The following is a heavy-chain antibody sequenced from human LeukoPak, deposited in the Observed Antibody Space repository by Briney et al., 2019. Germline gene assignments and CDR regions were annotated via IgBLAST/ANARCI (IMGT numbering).Heavy chain of an antibody. CDR1: GYTFTNYA. CDR3: ARWAYDSGGYSQYYFDY. CDR2: INTNTGNP. V-gene: IGHV7-4-1*02. J-gene: IGHJ4*02. D-gene: IGHD3-22*01. Sequence: ASVKVSCKASGYTFTNYAMNWERQAPGQGLEWMGWINTNTGNPTYAQAFTGRFVFSLDTSVNTAYLQISSLKAEDTAVYYCARWAYDSGGYSQYYFDYWGQGTLVTVSS.